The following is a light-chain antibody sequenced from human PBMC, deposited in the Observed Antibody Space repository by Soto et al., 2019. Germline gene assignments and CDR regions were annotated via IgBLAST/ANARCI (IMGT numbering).Light chain of an antibody. CDR1: QSISSY. V-gene: IGKV1-39*01. CDR3: QQSYSTSRT. J-gene: IGKJ1*01. Sequence: DIQMTQSPSSLSASVGDRVTITCRASQSISSYLNWYQQKPGKAPKLLIYAASSLQSGVPSRFSGSGSGTDFTLTISILQPEDFATYYCQQSYSTSRTFGQGTKVDIK. CDR2: AAS.